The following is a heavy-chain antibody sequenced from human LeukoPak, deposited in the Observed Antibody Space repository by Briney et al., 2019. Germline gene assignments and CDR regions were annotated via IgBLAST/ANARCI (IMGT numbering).Heavy chain of an antibody. V-gene: IGHV3-7*01. CDR3: ARSRYLDY. Sequence: GGSLRLSCAASGFTFSTYWMSWVRQAPGKGLERVANIKQDGSEKNYVNSVKGRFTISRDNAKNSLYLQMNSLRAEDTAVYYCARSRYLDYWGQGTLVTVFS. CDR1: GFTFSTYW. CDR2: IKQDGSEK. J-gene: IGHJ4*02.